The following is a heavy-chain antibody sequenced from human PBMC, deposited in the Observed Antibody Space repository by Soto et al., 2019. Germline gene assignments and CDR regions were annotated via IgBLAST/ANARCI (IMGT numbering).Heavy chain of an antibody. V-gene: IGHV3-30*03. Sequence: QVQLVESGGGVVQPGRSLRLSCAASGFTFSSYGMHWVRQAPGKGLEWVAIISYDGSNTYYADSVKGRFTISRDNSKNXXXXXXXXXXXXXXXXXXXXXXXXXXXXXXXXYYFDYWGQGTLVTVSS. CDR2: ISYDGSNT. CDR3: XXXXXXXXXXXXXYYFDY. J-gene: IGHJ4*02. CDR1: GFTFSSYG.